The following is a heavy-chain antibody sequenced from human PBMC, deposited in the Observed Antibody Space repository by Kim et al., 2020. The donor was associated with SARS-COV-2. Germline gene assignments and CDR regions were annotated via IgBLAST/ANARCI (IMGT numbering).Heavy chain of an antibody. CDR3: AKTLNEGIAAAGTPIYYFDY. Sequence: GGSLRLSCAASGFTFDDYAMHWVRQAPGKGLEWVSGISWNSGSIGYADSVKGRFTISRDNAKNSLYLQMNSLRAEDTALYYCAKTLNEGIAAAGTPIYYFDYWGQGTLVTVSS. CDR1: GFTFDDYA. J-gene: IGHJ4*02. CDR2: ISWNSGSI. D-gene: IGHD6-13*01. V-gene: IGHV3-9*01.